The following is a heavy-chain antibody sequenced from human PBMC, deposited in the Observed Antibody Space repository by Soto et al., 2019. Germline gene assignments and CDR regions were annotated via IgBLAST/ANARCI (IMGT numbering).Heavy chain of an antibody. J-gene: IGHJ3*02. D-gene: IGHD2-15*01. Sequence: LRLSCAASGFTFSDYYMTWIRQAPGKGLEWVSYISSSGTGIYYADSGKGRFTISRDNAKNSLYLQMSSLRAEDTAVYYCARAYSDAFDIWGQGTMVTVSS. CDR3: ARAYSDAFDI. CDR1: GFTFSDYY. CDR2: ISSSGTGI. V-gene: IGHV3-11*01.